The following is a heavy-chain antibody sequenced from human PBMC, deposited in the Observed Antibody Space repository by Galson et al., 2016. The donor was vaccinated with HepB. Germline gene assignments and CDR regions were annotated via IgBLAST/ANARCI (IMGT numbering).Heavy chain of an antibody. CDR2: IKEGGSEK. J-gene: IGHJ4*02. CDR1: GFTFSRYW. CDR3: ARIVPDPLHSWYQLFWD. Sequence: SLRLSCAASGFTFSRYWMSWVRQGRGKGLEWVANIKEGGSEKYYVDSVKGRFTISRDNSKNSLYLEMSSLRAEVTAVYHCARIVPDPLHSWYQLFWDWGQGTLVTVSA. V-gene: IGHV3-7*03. D-gene: IGHD1-14*01.